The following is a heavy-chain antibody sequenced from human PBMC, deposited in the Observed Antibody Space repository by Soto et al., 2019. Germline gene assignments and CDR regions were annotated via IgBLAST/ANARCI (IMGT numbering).Heavy chain of an antibody. V-gene: IGHV4-31*03. Sequence: SETLSPTCTVSGGSLSRGGYYWSWVRQHPGKGLEWIGYIYYSGSTYYNPSLKSRVTISVDTSKNQFSLRLTSVTAADTAVYYCARLGAYYQSLDPWGPGTLVTVSS. CDR3: ARLGAYYQSLDP. CDR1: GGSLSRGGYY. D-gene: IGHD2-21*01. CDR2: IYYSGST. J-gene: IGHJ5*02.